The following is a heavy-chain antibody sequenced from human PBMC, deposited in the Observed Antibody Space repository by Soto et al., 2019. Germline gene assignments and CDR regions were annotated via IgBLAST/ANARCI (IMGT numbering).Heavy chain of an antibody. Sequence: GGSLRLSCAASGFTFSSYAMSWVRQAPGKGLEWVSAISGSGGSTYYADSVKGRFTISRDNSKNTLYLQMNSLRAEDTAVYYCAKGIAAAGTGYWFDPWGQGTLVTVSS. CDR3: AKGIAAAGTGYWFDP. CDR2: ISGSGGST. D-gene: IGHD6-13*01. CDR1: GFTFSSYA. V-gene: IGHV3-23*01. J-gene: IGHJ5*02.